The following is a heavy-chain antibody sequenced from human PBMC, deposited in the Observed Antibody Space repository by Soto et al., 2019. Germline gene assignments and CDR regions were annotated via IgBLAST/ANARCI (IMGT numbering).Heavy chain of an antibody. V-gene: IGHV3-74*01. CDR3: ERDPTWGLGQ. J-gene: IGHJ1*01. CDR1: GFTFSTSW. Sequence: EVQLVESGGDLVQPGGSLRLSCAASGFTFSTSWMHWVRQAPGKGLVWISRSNSDGSTTNYADSVRGRFTISRDNAKNTLYLQMNSLRAEDTAIYYCERDPTWGLGQWGQGTLVTVSS. D-gene: IGHD7-27*01. CDR2: SNSDGSTT.